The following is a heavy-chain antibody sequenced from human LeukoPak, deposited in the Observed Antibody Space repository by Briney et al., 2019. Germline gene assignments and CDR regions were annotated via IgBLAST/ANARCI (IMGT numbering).Heavy chain of an antibody. V-gene: IGHV3-53*04. J-gene: IGHJ3*02. Sequence: GGSLRLSCAASGFTFSSYSMNWVRQAPGKGLEWVSVIYSGGSTYYADSVKGRFTISRHNSKNTLYLQMNSLRAEDTAVYYCARDEDAFDIWGQGTMVTVSS. CDR2: IYSGGST. CDR3: ARDEDAFDI. CDR1: GFTFSSYS.